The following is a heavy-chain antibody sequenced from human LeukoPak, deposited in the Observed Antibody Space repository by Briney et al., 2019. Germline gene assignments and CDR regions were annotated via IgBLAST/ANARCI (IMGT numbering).Heavy chain of an antibody. CDR3: AKEPRVATIEIFDY. CDR1: GFTFSSYA. D-gene: IGHD5-12*01. V-gene: IGHV3-23*01. CDR2: ISGGGAVT. Sequence: GVSLRLSCAASGFTFSSYAMSWVRQAPGKGLEWVSSISGGGAVTYYADSVKGRFTISRDNSKNTVYLQMNSLRAEDTAVYYCAKEPRVATIEIFDYWGQGTLVTVSS. J-gene: IGHJ4*02.